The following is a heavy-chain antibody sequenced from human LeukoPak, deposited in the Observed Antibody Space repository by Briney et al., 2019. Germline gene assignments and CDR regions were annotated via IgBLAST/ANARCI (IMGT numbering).Heavy chain of an antibody. CDR1: GFTFSTYT. CDR3: ARVFDF. CDR2: ITGSSSNI. J-gene: IGHJ4*02. V-gene: IGHV3-48*02. Sequence: GGSLRLSRAASGFTFSTYTIDWVRQAPGKGLEWVSSITGSSSNIYYADSVKGRFTISRDNAKNSLYLQMNSLRDEDTAIYYCARVFDFWGQGTLVTVSS.